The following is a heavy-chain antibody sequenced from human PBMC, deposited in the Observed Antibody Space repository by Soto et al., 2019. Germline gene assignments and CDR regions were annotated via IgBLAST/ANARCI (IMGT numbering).Heavy chain of an antibody. CDR3: VSQRTSVLTQAYFDY. J-gene: IGHJ4*02. Sequence: SETLSLTCPVSGGSVSNSNYYCGCIRQSPGKGLEWIGSVYYRGRSYSKSSVKSRVTISVDTSKNQFSLNLNSVTASDTAVYYCVSQRTSVLTQAYFDYWGPGALVTVSS. CDR1: GGSVSNSNYY. V-gene: IGHV4-39*01. D-gene: IGHD2-8*01. CDR2: VYYRGRS.